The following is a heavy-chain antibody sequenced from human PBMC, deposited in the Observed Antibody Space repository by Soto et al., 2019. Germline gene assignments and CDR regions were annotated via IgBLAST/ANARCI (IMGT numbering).Heavy chain of an antibody. CDR3: AREYYDFWSGYLHGSGLGDY. Sequence: GGSLRLSCAASGFTFSSYSMNWVRQAPGKGLEWVSSISSSSSYIYYADSVKGRFTISRDNAKNSLYLQMKSLRAEDTAVYYCAREYYDFWSGYLHGSGLGDYWGQGTLVTVSS. D-gene: IGHD3-3*01. V-gene: IGHV3-21*01. CDR1: GFTFSSYS. CDR2: ISSSSSYI. J-gene: IGHJ4*02.